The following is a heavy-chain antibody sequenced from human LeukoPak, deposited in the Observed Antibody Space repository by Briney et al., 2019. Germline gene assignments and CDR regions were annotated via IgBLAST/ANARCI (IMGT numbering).Heavy chain of an antibody. CDR3: ARGQWGSSNYYYYYMDA. CDR1: GYTFAGYY. Sequence: ASVKVSCKASGYTFAGYYMHWVRQAPGQGLEWMGRINPNSGGTNYAQKFQGRVTMTRDTSISTAYMELSRLRSDDTAVYYCARGQWGSSNYYYYYMDARGKGTTVTVSS. CDR2: INPNSGGT. V-gene: IGHV1-2*06. D-gene: IGHD6-6*01. J-gene: IGHJ6*03.